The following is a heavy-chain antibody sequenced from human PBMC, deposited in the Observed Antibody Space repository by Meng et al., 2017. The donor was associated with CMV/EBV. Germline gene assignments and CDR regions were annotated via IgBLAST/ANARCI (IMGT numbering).Heavy chain of an antibody. J-gene: IGHJ6*02. Sequence: GGSLRLSCAASGFTVSSNYMSWVRQAPGKGLEWVSVIYSGGSTYYADSVKGRFTISRDNSKNTLYLQMNSLRAEDTAVYYCARGQEGRYYYYGMDVWGQGTTVTVS. CDR3: ARGQEGRYYYYGMDV. CDR2: IYSGGST. CDR1: GFTVSSNY. V-gene: IGHV3-53*01.